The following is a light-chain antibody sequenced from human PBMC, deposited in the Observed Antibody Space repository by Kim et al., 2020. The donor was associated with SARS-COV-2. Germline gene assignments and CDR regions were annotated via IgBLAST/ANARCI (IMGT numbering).Light chain of an antibody. CDR2: KDS. V-gene: IGLV3-25*03. J-gene: IGLJ2*01. Sequence: PGQTARITCSGDALPKQYACWYQQKPGQAPVLVIYKDSERPSGIPERFSGSSSGTTVTLTISGVQAEDEADYYCQSADSSGTYVVFGGGTQLTVL. CDR3: QSADSSGTYVV. CDR1: ALPKQY.